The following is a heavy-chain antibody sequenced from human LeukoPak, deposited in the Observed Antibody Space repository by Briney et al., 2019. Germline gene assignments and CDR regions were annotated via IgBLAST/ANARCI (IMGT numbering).Heavy chain of an antibody. D-gene: IGHD1-26*01. J-gene: IGHJ4*02. V-gene: IGHV3-30-3*01. CDR3: ARADGRHGSFDY. CDR1: GFTFSSYA. CDR2: ISYDGSNK. Sequence: QSGGSLRLSCAASGFTFSSYAMHWVRQAPGKGPEWVAVISYDGSNKYYADSVKGRFTISRDNSKNTLYLQMNSLRAEDTAVYYCARADGRHGSFDYWGQGTLVTVSS.